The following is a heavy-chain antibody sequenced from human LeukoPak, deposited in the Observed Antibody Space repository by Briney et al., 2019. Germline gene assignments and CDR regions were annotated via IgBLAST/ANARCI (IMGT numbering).Heavy chain of an antibody. V-gene: IGHV1-69*05. D-gene: IGHD3-10*01. Sequence: SVKVSCKASGGTFSSYAISWVRQAPGQGLEWMGRIIPIFGTANYAQKFQGRVTITTDESTSTAYMELSSLRPGDTAVSNCARGSRQTWLGELCVGDFDIWGQGTMVTVSS. CDR1: GGTFSSYA. CDR3: ARGSRQTWLGELCVGDFDI. J-gene: IGHJ3*02. CDR2: IIPIFGTA.